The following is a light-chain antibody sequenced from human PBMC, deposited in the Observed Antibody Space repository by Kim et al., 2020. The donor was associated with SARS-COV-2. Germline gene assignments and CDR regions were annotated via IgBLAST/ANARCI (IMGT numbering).Light chain of an antibody. CDR2: YDS. CDR1: NIGSKS. V-gene: IGLV3-21*04. CDR3: QVWDSSSDHRV. Sequence: PGKTARITSGGNNIGSKSVHWYQQKPGQAPVLVIYYDSDRPSGIPERFSGSNSGNTATLTISRVEAGDEADYYCQVWDSSSDHRVFGGGTKLTVL. J-gene: IGLJ3*02.